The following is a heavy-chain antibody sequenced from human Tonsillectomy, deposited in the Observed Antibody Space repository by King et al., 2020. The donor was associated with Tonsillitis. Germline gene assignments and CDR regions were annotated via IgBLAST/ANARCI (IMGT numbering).Heavy chain of an antibody. CDR1: GFTFSYAW. J-gene: IGHJ5*02. Sequence: VQLVESGGGLVQPGGSVRLSCAASGFTFSYAWLSWVRQAPGKGLEWVGRIRGESDGVTTDYAATVKDRFIISRDDSKNMLYLQMNSLKIADTAIYYCTTDCSSPSCYGWAWFDAWGQGSLVTVSS. CDR3: TTDCSSPSCYGWAWFDA. CDR2: IRGESDGVTT. V-gene: IGHV3-15*01. D-gene: IGHD2-2*01.